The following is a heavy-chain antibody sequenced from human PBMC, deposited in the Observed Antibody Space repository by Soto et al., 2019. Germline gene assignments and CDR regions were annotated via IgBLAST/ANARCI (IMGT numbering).Heavy chain of an antibody. J-gene: IGHJ4*02. CDR2: IYPGDSDT. CDR1: GYSFTTYW. D-gene: IGHD2-15*01. CDR3: ARVGYCGGGTCYAGGPFDY. V-gene: IGHV5-51*01. Sequence: ESLKISCKGSGYSFTTYWIAWVRQMPGKGLEWMGIIYPGDSDTTYSPSFQGQVTISADKSISTAYLQWSSLKASDTAMYYCARVGYCGGGTCYAGGPFDYWGQGTLVTVS.